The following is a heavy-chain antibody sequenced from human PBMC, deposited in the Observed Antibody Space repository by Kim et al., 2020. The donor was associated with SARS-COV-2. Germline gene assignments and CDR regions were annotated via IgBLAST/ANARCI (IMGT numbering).Heavy chain of an antibody. CDR2: IIPFFGTA. Sequence: SVKVSCKASGGTFSSYAISWVRQAPGQGLEWMGGIIPFFGTAKYAQKCQDRVTITADESTSTAYMELSSLRPGDTAVYYCARGNGDYEWNLFDPWGQGTLVTVPP. CDR3: ARGNGDYEWNLFDP. J-gene: IGHJ5*02. D-gene: IGHD4-17*01. CDR1: GGTFSSYA. V-gene: IGHV1-69*13.